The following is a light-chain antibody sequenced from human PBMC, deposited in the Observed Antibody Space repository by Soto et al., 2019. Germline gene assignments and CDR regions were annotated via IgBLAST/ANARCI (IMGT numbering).Light chain of an antibody. J-gene: IGKJ1*01. V-gene: IGKV3-15*01. Sequence: EIVITQSPATMSVSPGERATLSCRASQSVSSNLAWYQQKPGQAPRLLIYGASTSATGIPARFSGSGSGTEFTLTISSLQSEDFAVYYCQQYNNWPPWTFGQGTKVEIK. CDR1: QSVSSN. CDR3: QQYNNWPPWT. CDR2: GAS.